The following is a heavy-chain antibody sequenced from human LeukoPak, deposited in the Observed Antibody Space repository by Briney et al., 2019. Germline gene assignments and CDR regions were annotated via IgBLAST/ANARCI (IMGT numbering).Heavy chain of an antibody. Sequence: KPSETLSLTCTVSGGSISSYYWSWIRQPPGKGLEWIGYIYYSGNTNYNPSLKSRVTISVDTSKNQFSLTLSSVTAADTAVYYCARHLGYCSSTGCNSWFDPWGQGTLVTVSS. D-gene: IGHD2-2*03. CDR3: ARHLGYCSSTGCNSWFDP. V-gene: IGHV4-59*08. J-gene: IGHJ5*02. CDR1: GGSISSYY. CDR2: IYYSGNT.